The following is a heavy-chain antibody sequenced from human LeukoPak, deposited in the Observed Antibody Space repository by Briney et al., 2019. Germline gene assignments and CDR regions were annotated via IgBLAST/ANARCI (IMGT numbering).Heavy chain of an antibody. CDR1: GFTFDDYA. CDR2: ISWNSGRI. D-gene: IGHD1-26*01. J-gene: IGHJ4*02. CDR3: AKVGLLEWEPRYYFDY. V-gene: IGHV3-9*01. Sequence: AGGSLRLSCAASGFTFDDYAMHWVRQAPGKGLEWVSGISWNSGRIGYADSVKGRFTISRDNSKNTLYLQMNSLRAEDTAVYYCAKVGLLEWEPRYYFDYWGQGTLVTVSS.